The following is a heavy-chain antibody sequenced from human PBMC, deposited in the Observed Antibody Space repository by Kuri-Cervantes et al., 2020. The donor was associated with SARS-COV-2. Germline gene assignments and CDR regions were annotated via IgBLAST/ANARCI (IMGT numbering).Heavy chain of an antibody. CDR2: IYHSGST. D-gene: IGHD3-3*01. CDR3: ARDSYYDFWSGYYSY. V-gene: IGHV4-30-2*01. Sequence: SETLSLTCAVSGGSISSGGYSWSWIRQPPGKGLEWIGYIYHSGSTYYNPSLKSRVTIPVDTSKNQFSLKLSSVTAADTAVYYCARDSYYDFWSGYYSYWGQGTQVTVSS. CDR1: GGSISSGGYS. J-gene: IGHJ4*02.